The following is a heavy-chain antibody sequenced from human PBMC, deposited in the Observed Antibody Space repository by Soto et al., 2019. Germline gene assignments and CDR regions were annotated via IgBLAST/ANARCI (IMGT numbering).Heavy chain of an antibody. J-gene: IGHJ5*02. V-gene: IGHV3-23*01. CDR3: AKTLHYYDSSGYYSSWFDP. CDR2: ISGSGGST. D-gene: IGHD3-22*01. Sequence: GGSLRLSCAASGFTFSSYAMSWVRQAPGKGLEWVSAISGSGGSTYYADSVKGRFTISRDNSKNTLYLQMNSLRAEDTAVYYCAKTLHYYDSSGYYSSWFDPWGQGTLVTVSS. CDR1: GFTFSSYA.